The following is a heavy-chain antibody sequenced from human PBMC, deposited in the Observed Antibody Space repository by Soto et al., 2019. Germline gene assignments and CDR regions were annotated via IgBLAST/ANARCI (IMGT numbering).Heavy chain of an antibody. V-gene: IGHV1-18*01. CDR3: ARGRYGDY. Sequence: QVHLVQSGAEVKKPGASVKVSCKGSGYAFTTYGITWVRQAPGQGLEWMGWISAHNGNTNYAQKLQGRVTVTRDTSTSTAYMELRSLRSYDTAVYYCARGRYGDYWGQGALVTVSP. J-gene: IGHJ4*02. CDR1: GYAFTTYG. CDR2: ISAHNGNT. D-gene: IGHD1-1*01.